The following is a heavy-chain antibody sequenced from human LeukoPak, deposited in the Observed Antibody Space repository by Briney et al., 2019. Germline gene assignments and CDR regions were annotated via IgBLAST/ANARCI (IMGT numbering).Heavy chain of an antibody. D-gene: IGHD3-10*01. V-gene: IGHV3-53*01. CDR2: IDRSGVT. J-gene: IGHJ6*03. Sequence: GGSLRLSCAASGFTVHSNYMSWVRQAPGKGLEWVSVIDRSGVTHYADSVKGRFTISRDNSKNTLYLQMNSLRAEDTAVYYCARSLRVRGVPDYMDVWGKGTTVTISS. CDR1: GFTVHSNY. CDR3: ARSLRVRGVPDYMDV.